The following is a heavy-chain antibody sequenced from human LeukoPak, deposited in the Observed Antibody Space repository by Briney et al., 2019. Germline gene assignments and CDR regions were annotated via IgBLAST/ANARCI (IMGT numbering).Heavy chain of an antibody. D-gene: IGHD3-10*01. CDR2: ISSSGSTI. CDR1: GFSFGTYW. Sequence: GGSLRLSCVASGFSFGTYWMTWVRQAPGKGREGVSYISSSGSTIYYADSVKGRFTISRDNAKNSLYLQMNSLRAEDTAVYYCARDGKVRGVINDDWGQGTLVTVSS. V-gene: IGHV3-48*04. CDR3: ARDGKVRGVINDD. J-gene: IGHJ4*02.